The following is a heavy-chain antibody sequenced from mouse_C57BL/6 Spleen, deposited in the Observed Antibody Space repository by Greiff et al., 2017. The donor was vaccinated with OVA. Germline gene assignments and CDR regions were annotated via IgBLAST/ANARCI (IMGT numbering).Heavy chain of an antibody. Sequence: VQLQQPGAELVMPGASVKLSCKASGYTFTSYWMHWVKQRPGQGLEWIGEIDPSDSYTNYHQKFKGKSTLTVDKSSSTAYMPLSSLTSEAAADYYGARGGGGEQVVWGQGTTLTVSS. J-gene: IGHJ2*01. CDR1: GYTFTSYW. CDR2: IDPSDSYT. V-gene: IGHV1-69*01. CDR3: ARGGGGEQVV.